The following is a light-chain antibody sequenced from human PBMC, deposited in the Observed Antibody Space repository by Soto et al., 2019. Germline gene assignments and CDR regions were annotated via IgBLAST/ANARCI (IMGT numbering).Light chain of an antibody. Sequence: QSALTQPPSASGTPRQRVTISCSGSSSNIGSNYVYWYQQLPGTAPKLLIYRNNQRPSGVPDRFSGSKSGTSASLAISGLRSEDEADYYCAAWDDSLSGRVFGGGTKVTVL. V-gene: IGLV1-47*01. CDR2: RNN. J-gene: IGLJ2*01. CDR1: SSNIGSNY. CDR3: AAWDDSLSGRV.